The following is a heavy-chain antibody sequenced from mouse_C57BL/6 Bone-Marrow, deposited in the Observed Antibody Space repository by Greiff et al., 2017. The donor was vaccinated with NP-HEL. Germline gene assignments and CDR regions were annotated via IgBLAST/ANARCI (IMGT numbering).Heavy chain of an antibody. J-gene: IGHJ4*01. Sequence: DVMLVESGEGLVKPGGSLKLSCAAPGFTFSSYAMSWVRQTPEKRLEWVAYISSGGDYIYYADTVKGRFTISRDNARNTLYLQMSSLKSEDTAMYYCTRDPPYTTVVATDYAMDYWGQGTSVTVSS. CDR3: TRDPPYTTVVATDYAMDY. CDR2: ISSGGDYI. CDR1: GFTFSSYA. D-gene: IGHD1-1*01. V-gene: IGHV5-9-1*02.